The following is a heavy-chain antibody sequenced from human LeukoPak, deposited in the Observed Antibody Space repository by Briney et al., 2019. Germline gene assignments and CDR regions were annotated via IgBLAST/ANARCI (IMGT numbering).Heavy chain of an antibody. J-gene: IGHJ4*02. Sequence: ASVKVSCKASGCTFTGYYMHWVREAPGQGLEWMGWINPNSGGTNYAQKFQGRVTMTRDTSISTAYMELSRLRSDDTAVYYCARPYSGSYDFDYWGQGTLVTVSS. CDR1: GCTFTGYY. CDR2: INPNSGGT. V-gene: IGHV1-2*02. D-gene: IGHD1-26*01. CDR3: ARPYSGSYDFDY.